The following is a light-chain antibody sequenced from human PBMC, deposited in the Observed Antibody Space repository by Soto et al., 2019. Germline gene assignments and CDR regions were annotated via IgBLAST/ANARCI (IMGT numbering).Light chain of an antibody. Sequence: DIQLTQSPSFLSASVGDRVTITCRASQGISSYLAWYQQKPGKAPKLLIYAASTLQSGVPSRFSGSGSGTEFTLTISSLQPEDFATYYCQQYNSYSFGQGTKVDNK. CDR3: QQYNSYS. CDR1: QGISSY. V-gene: IGKV1-9*01. CDR2: AAS. J-gene: IGKJ1*01.